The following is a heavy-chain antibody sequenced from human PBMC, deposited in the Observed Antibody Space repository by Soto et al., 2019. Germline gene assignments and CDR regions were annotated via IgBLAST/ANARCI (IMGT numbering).Heavy chain of an antibody. V-gene: IGHV1-69*13. CDR1: GGTFSSYA. CDR3: ARSYCTNGVCAHFDY. CDR2: IIPIFGTA. Sequence: SVKVSCKASGGTFSSYAISWVRQAPGQGLEWMGGIIPIFGTANCAQKFQGRVTITADESTSTAYMELSSLRSEDTAVYYCARSYCTNGVCAHFDYWGQGTLVTVSS. J-gene: IGHJ4*02. D-gene: IGHD2-8*01.